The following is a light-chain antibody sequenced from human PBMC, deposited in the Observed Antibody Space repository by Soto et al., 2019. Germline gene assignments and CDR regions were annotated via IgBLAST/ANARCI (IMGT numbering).Light chain of an antibody. J-gene: IGKJ5*01. CDR1: QSINNY. Sequence: DIQMTQSPASLSVSAVDRVTITCRASQSINNYLNWYLQRPGQAPKLLIRSASTLQRGVPSRFSGSGSRTEFTLTIADLQPDDFGTYYCQQSLTMPITFGHGTRLE. CDR3: QQSLTMPIT. V-gene: IGKV1-39*01. CDR2: SAS.